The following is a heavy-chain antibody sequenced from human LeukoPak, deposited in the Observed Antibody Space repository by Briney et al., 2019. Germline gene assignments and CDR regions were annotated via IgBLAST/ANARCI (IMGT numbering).Heavy chain of an antibody. CDR2: ISSSSSTI. CDR3: ARYNGHGDYGDYFDY. V-gene: IGHV3-48*04. Sequence: GGSLRLSCTTSGFNFNEVSMNWVRQAPGKGLEWVSYISSSSSTIYYADSVKGRFTISRDNAKNSLYLQMNSLRAEDTAVYYCARYNGHGDYGDYFDYWGQGTLVTVSS. D-gene: IGHD4-17*01. J-gene: IGHJ4*02. CDR1: GFNFNEVS.